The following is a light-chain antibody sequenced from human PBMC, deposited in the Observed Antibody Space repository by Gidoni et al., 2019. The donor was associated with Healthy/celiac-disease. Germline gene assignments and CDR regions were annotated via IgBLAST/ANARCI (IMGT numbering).Light chain of an antibody. CDR1: QSISSY. J-gene: IGKJ4*01. Sequence: DIQMTQSPSSLSASVGDRVTITCRASQSISSYLNWYQQKPGKAHKLLIYAASSLQSGVPSRFSGSGSGPDFTLTISSLQPEDFATYYCQQSYSTPLTFGGGTKVEIK. CDR3: QQSYSTPLT. V-gene: IGKV1-39*01. CDR2: AAS.